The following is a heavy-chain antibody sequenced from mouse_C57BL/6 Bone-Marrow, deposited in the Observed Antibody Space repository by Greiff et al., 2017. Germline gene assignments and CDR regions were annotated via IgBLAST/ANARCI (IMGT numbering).Heavy chain of an antibody. J-gene: IGHJ4*01. Sequence: QVQLQQPGAELVKPGASVKLSCKASGYTFTSYWMHWVKQRPGQGLEWIGMIHPNSGSTNYNEKFKSKATLTVDKSSSTAYMQLSSLTSEDAAVYYCARKSPYAMDYWGQGTSVTVSS. CDR3: ARKSPYAMDY. CDR1: GYTFTSYW. V-gene: IGHV1-64*01. CDR2: IHPNSGST. D-gene: IGHD1-3*01.